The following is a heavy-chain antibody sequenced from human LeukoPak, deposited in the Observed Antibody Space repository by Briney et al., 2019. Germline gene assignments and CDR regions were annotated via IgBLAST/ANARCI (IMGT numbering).Heavy chain of an antibody. D-gene: IGHD3-22*01. Sequence: GGSLRLSCAVSGITLSNYGMSWIRQAPGKGLEWVAGISDRGSRTNYADSVKGRFTISTDHPKNTLYLQMNSLRAEDTAVYFCAKRGVVIRVILVGFHKEAYYFDSWGQGALVTVSS. CDR2: ISDRGSRT. CDR1: GITLSNYG. V-gene: IGHV3-23*01. J-gene: IGHJ4*02. CDR3: AKRGVVIRVILVGFHKEAYYFDS.